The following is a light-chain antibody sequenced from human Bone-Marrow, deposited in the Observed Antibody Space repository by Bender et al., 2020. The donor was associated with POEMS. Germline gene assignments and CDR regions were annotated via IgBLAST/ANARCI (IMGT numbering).Light chain of an antibody. Sequence: QSALTQPASVSGSPGQSITISCTGTSSDVRDYNYVSWYQQHPGKVPQLMIYDVSYRPSGISNRFSGSKSGNTASLTISGLQTDDEADYYCSSYTGSSTIFGGGTRVTVL. CDR3: SSYTGSSTI. J-gene: IGLJ2*01. CDR1: SSDVRDYNY. V-gene: IGLV2-14*03. CDR2: DVS.